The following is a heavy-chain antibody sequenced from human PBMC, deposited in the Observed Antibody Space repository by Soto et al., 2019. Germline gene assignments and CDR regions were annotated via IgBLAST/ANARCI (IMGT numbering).Heavy chain of an antibody. CDR3: AKDGSILGADYYFDY. J-gene: IGHJ4*02. V-gene: IGHV3-30*18. CDR2: ISYDGRDK. Sequence: QVQLVESGGGVIQPGRSLRLSCAASGFTFNTYGMHWVRQAPGKGLEWVAVISYDGRDKKHADSVKGRFTISRDNSKNTLFLQMNSLRAEDTAMYYCAKDGSILGADYYFDYWGQGTLVTVSS. CDR1: GFTFNTYG. D-gene: IGHD3-3*01.